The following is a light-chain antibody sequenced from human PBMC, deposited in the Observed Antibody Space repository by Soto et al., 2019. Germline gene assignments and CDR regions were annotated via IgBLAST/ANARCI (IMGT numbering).Light chain of an antibody. V-gene: IGKV3-11*01. CDR2: DTS. CDR1: QTVGIS. CDR3: HQRTNWLGT. J-gene: IGKJ3*01. Sequence: LTQSPASLSLSPGERDTLSRRASQTVGISLAWYQHNPGQPPRLPIYDTSKRATGIPAKFGGSVSGTDFTLTISRLEPEDLAVYYCHQRTNWLGTFAPGTNVDIK.